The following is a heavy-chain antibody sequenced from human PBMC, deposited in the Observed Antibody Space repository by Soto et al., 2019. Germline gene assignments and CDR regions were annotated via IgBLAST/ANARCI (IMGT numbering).Heavy chain of an antibody. CDR1: GGSISSYY. CDR3: ARQLYCTNGVCDAFDI. J-gene: IGHJ3*02. CDR2: IYYSGST. V-gene: IGHV4-59*08. Sequence: SETLSLTCTVSGGSISSYYWSWIRQPPGKGLEWIGYIYYSGSTNYNPSLKSRVTISVDTSKNQFSLKLGSVTAADTAVYYCARQLYCTNGVCDAFDIWGQGTMVTVSS. D-gene: IGHD2-8*01.